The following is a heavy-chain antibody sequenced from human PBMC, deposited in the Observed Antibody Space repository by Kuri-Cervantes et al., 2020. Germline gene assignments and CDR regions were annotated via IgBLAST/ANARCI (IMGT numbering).Heavy chain of an antibody. D-gene: IGHD5-24*01. J-gene: IGHJ4*02. CDR3: ARDGGWLQSQYYFDY. Sequence: GGSLRLSCAASGFTFDDYAMHWVRQAPGKGPEWVAVISYDGSNKYYADSVKGRFTISRDNSKNTLYLQMNSLRAEDTAVYYCARDGGWLQSQYYFDYWGQGTLVTVSS. V-gene: IGHV3-30*03. CDR2: ISYDGSNK. CDR1: GFTFDDYA.